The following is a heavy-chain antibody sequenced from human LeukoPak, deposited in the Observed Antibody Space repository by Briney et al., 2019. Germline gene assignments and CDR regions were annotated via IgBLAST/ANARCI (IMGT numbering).Heavy chain of an antibody. D-gene: IGHD6-19*01. V-gene: IGHV4-59*01. CDR2: IYYSGST. J-gene: IGHJ4*02. Sequence: PSETLSLTCTVSGGSISSYYWNWIRQPPGKGLEWIGYIYYSGSTNYNPSLKSRVTISVDTSKNQFSLKLSSVTAADTAVYYCARGGSGWDPTTYYFDYWGQRTLVTVSS. CDR3: ARGGSGWDPTTYYFDY. CDR1: GGSISSYY.